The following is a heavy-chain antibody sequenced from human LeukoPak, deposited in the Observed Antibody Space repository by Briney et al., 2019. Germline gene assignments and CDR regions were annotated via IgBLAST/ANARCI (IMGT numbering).Heavy chain of an antibody. J-gene: IGHJ4*02. CDR2: INGNGNT. CDR1: GFTFDDYG. CDR3: ARITLSRYGTSGWVPHDY. Sequence: RPGGSLRLSCAASGFTFDDYGMSWVRQAPGKGLEWVSAINGNGNTGYADSVKGRFTISRDNAKNSLYLQVNSLRAEDTAFYYCARITLSRYGTSGWVPHDYWGQGTLVTVSS. D-gene: IGHD6-19*01. V-gene: IGHV3-20*04.